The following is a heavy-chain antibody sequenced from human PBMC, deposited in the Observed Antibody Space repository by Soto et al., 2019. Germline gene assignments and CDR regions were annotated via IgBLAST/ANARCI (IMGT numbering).Heavy chain of an antibody. Sequence: ASVKVSCKASGYTFTSYAMHWVRQAPGQRLEWMGWINAGNGNTKYSQKFQGRVAITRDTSASTAYMELSSLRSEDTAVYYCARDHRPPYWSGGSCYYYYGMDVWGQGTTVTVSS. J-gene: IGHJ6*02. CDR3: ARDHRPPYWSGGSCYYYYGMDV. CDR1: GYTFTSYA. CDR2: INAGNGNT. V-gene: IGHV1-3*01. D-gene: IGHD2-15*01.